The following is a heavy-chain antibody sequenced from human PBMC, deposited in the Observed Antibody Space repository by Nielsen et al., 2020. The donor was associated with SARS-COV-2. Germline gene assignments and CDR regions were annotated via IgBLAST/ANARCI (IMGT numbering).Heavy chain of an antibody. J-gene: IGHJ5*02. V-gene: IGHV3-20*01. D-gene: IGHD5-12*01. CDR1: GFTFDDYG. Sequence: SCAASGFTFDDYGMSWVRQAPGKGLEWVSGINWNGGSTGYADSVKGRFTISRDNAKNSLYLQMNSLRAEDTALYHCARDLDSGYDYWFDPWGQGTLVTVSS. CDR2: INWNGGST. CDR3: ARDLDSGYDYWFDP.